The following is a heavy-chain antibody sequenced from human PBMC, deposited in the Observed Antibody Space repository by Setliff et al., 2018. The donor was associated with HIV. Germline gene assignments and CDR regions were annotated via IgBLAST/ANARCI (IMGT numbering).Heavy chain of an antibody. V-gene: IGHV1-8*02. J-gene: IGHJ6*03. CDR2: MNPNSGNT. CDR3: ARGLTAANYQNYYYIDI. CDR1: GFNFTNYY. Sequence: ASVKVSCKASGFNFTNYYIHWVRQAPGEGLEWMGWMNPNSGNTGYAQKFQGRVTMTRNTSISTAYMELSSLRSEDTAVYYCARGLTAANYQNYYYIDIWGKGPTVTVSS. D-gene: IGHD2-2*01.